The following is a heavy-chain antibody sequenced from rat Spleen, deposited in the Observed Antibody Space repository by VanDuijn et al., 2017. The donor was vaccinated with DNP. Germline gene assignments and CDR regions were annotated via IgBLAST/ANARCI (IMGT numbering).Heavy chain of an antibody. D-gene: IGHD4-3*01. CDR3: VRWNSGHFDY. J-gene: IGHJ2*01. CDR1: GYTFSAYY. CDR2: IGSAAYAP. Sequence: EVQLVDSGGGVVQPGRSLKLSCAASGYTFSAYYMAWVRQAPAKGLEWVAYIGSAAYAPYYGDSVKGRFAISRDNAKSTLYLQMNSLRSEDMATYYCVRWNSGHFDYWGQGVMVTVSS. V-gene: IGHV5-22*01.